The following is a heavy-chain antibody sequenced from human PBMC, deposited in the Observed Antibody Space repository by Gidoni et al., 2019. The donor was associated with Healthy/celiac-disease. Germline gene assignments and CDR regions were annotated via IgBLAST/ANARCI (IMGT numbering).Heavy chain of an antibody. V-gene: IGHV3-13*04. CDR1: GFTFSSYD. CDR3: ARGVRRDGPYFDY. J-gene: IGHJ4*02. Sequence: EVQLVESGGGLVQPGWSLRLSGAAAGFTFSSYDMHWVRKATGKGLEWVSAIGTAGDTYYPGSVKGRFTISRENAKNSLYLQMNSLRAGDTAVYYCARGVRRDGPYFDYWGQGTLVTVSS. CDR2: IGTAGDT.